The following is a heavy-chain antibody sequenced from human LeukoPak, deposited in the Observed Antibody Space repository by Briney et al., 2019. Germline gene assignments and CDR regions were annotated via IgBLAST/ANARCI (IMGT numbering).Heavy chain of an antibody. V-gene: IGHV3-74*01. CDR3: ARAPSEIGGYYPEYFRH. Sequence: PGGSLRLSCAASGFTFSSYWMHWVRQAPGKGLVWVSRIKSDGSTNYADSMKGRFTISRDNAKNTVSLKMNSLRAEDTGVYFCARAPSEIGGYYPEYFRHWGQGTLVTVSS. D-gene: IGHD3-22*01. J-gene: IGHJ1*01. CDR1: GFTFSSYW. CDR2: IKSDGST.